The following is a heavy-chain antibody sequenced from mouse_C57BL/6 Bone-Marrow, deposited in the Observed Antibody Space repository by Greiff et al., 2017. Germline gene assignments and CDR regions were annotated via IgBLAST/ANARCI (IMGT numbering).Heavy chain of an antibody. CDR3: ARGGGRGPFAY. V-gene: IGHV1-81*01. CDR2: IYPRSGNT. J-gene: IGHJ3*01. CDR1: GYTFTSYG. Sequence: VQLQQSGAELARPGASVKLSCKASGYTFTSYGISWVKQRPGQGLEWIGEIYPRSGNTYYNEKFKGKATLTADKSSSTAYMELRSLTSEDSAVYSGARGGGRGPFAYWCQGTLVTVSA.